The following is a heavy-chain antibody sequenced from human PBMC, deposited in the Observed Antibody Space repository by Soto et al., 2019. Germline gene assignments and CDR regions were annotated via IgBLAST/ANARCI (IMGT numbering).Heavy chain of an antibody. V-gene: IGHV3-11*01. CDR2: IGNRGTGI. D-gene: IGHD6-13*01. CDR3: ARDLRAVGMASRFDP. CDR1: GFTFGDYY. J-gene: IGHJ5*02. Sequence: GGSLRLSCAASGFTFGDYYMAWIRQAPGKGLEWVSFIGNRGTGIYYADSVKGRLTIFRDNAKNSLYLQMNSLRVEDTAMYYCARDLRAVGMASRFDPWGQGTLVTVSS.